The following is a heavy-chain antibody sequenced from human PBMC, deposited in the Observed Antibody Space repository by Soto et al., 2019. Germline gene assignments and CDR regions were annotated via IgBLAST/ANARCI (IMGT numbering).Heavy chain of an antibody. CDR1: GFTFSSYA. J-gene: IGHJ4*02. D-gene: IGHD5-18*01. V-gene: IGHV3-23*01. CDR3: AKDPDSYGYDLYYFDY. Sequence: GGSLRLSCAASGFTFSSYAMSWVRQAPGKGLEWVSAISGSGGSNSYADSLKGGFTISRDNSKNPFFLQLNSLRAEDTAFFYWAKDPDSYGYDLYYFDYWGQGTLVTVSS. CDR2: ISGSGGSN.